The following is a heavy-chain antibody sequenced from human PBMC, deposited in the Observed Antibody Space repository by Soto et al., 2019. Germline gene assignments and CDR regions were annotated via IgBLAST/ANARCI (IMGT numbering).Heavy chain of an antibody. J-gene: IGHJ4*02. CDR2: IFPLTDIP. Sequence: QVQLVQSGTEVKKPGSSVKVSCKASGGTFRNYPIYWVRQAPGQGLEWMGSIFPLTDIPDYAQNFQARLTISADKSTSTAYMELSSLTSDDTAMYFCARGPLVVLNYFESWGQGTLVTVSS. CDR3: ARGPLVVLNYFES. CDR1: GGTFRNYP. V-gene: IGHV1-69*02.